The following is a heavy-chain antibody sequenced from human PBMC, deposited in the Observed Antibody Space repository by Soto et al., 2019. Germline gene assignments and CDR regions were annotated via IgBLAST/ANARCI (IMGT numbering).Heavy chain of an antibody. Sequence: GASVKVSCKASGYTFTSYAMHWVRQAPGQRLEWMGWINAGNGNTKYSQKFQGRVTITRDTSASTAYMELSSLRSEDTAVYYCARVPGIAAAGDDYWGQGTLVTVSS. V-gene: IGHV1-3*01. CDR1: GYTFTSYA. D-gene: IGHD6-13*01. J-gene: IGHJ4*02. CDR3: ARVPGIAAAGDDY. CDR2: INAGNGNT.